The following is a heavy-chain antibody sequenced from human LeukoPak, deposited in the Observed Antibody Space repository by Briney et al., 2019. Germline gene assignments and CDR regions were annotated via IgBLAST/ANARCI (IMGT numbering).Heavy chain of an antibody. J-gene: IGHJ4*02. CDR1: GGSFSGYY. CDR3: ARDRAAGLPELGD. D-gene: IGHD6-13*01. CDR2: ISSSGSTI. V-gene: IGHV3-11*01. Sequence: LSLTCAVYGGSFSGYYWSWIRQAPGKGLEWVSYISSSGSTIYYADSVKGRFTISRDNAKNSLYLQMNSLRAEDTAVYYCARDRAAGLPELGDWGQGTLVTVSS.